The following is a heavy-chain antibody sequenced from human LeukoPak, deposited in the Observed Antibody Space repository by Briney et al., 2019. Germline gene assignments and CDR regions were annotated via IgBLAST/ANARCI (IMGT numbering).Heavy chain of an antibody. J-gene: IGHJ4*02. D-gene: IGHD6-19*01. Sequence: GGSLRLSCAASGFYFRDHWMDWVRQAPGKGLEWVGHIKTDGSVTYYLDSLKGRISISRDNTNNALYLQMNSLRVEDTAIYYCVKNDGWFHLAQWGQGTLVTVSS. CDR1: GFYFRDHW. CDR3: VKNDGWFHLAQ. V-gene: IGHV3-7*03. CDR2: IKTDGSVT.